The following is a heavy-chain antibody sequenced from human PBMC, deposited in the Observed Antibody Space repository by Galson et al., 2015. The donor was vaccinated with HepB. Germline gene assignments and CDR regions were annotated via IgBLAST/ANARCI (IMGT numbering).Heavy chain of an antibody. CDR2: ISAYNGNT. D-gene: IGHD6-13*01. CDR1: GYTFTSYG. V-gene: IGHV1-18*04. J-gene: IGHJ6*02. Sequence: SVKVSCKASGYTFTSYGISWVRQAPGQGLEWMGWISAYNGNTNYAQKLQGRVTMTTDTSTSTAYMELRSLRSDDTAVYYCARGSSDSSSWTHYYYYGMDVWGQGTTVTVSS. CDR3: ARGSSDSSSWTHYYYYGMDV.